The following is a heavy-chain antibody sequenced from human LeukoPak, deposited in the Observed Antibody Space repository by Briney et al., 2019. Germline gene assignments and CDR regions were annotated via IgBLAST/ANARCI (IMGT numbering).Heavy chain of an antibody. Sequence: GGSLRLSCAASGFTFSSYAMSWVRQAPGKGLEWVSAISGGGGSTYYADSMKGRFTISRDNSKNTLYLQMNSLRAEDTAVYYCAKGYCTSTSCSYFDYWGRGTLVTVSS. CDR2: ISGGGGST. CDR3: AKGYCTSTSCSYFDY. V-gene: IGHV3-23*01. CDR1: GFTFSSYA. J-gene: IGHJ4*02. D-gene: IGHD2-2*01.